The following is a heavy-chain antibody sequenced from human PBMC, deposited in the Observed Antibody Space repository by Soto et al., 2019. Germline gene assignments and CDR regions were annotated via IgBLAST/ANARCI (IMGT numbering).Heavy chain of an antibody. D-gene: IGHD1-1*01. CDR2: ISYDGDNK. V-gene: IGHV3-30-3*01. J-gene: IGHJ6*02. CDR3: ARGTTTSAFSVMDV. Sequence: QVQLVESGGGVVQPGRSLRLSCAASGFTFSYHALNWVRQAPGKGLEWVAVISYDGDNKYIAEAVKGRRTISRDNPKNTVSLQMNSLRTEDTAMYFCARGTTTSAFSVMDVWGQGTTVTVSS. CDR1: GFTFSYHA.